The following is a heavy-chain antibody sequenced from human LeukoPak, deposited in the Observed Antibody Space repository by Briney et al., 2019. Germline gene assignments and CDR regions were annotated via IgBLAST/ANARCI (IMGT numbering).Heavy chain of an antibody. Sequence: GSLRLSCTASGFTFNIYNMNWVRQAPGRGLEWVSYISSSGVTIHYADSVKGRFTISRDNAKNSLYLQMNSLRAEDTAVYYCARDPRGITALVDYFDYWGQGTLVTVSS. J-gene: IGHJ4*02. V-gene: IGHV3-48*04. CDR1: GFTFNIYN. D-gene: IGHD5-18*01. CDR3: ARDPRGITALVDYFDY. CDR2: ISSSGVTI.